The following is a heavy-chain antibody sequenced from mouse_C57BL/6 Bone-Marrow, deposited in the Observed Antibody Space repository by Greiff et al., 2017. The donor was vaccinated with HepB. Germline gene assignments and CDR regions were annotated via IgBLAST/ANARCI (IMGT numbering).Heavy chain of an antibody. J-gene: IGHJ1*03. CDR1: GYAFSSYW. CDR3: ARCRHCYGSCRWYFDV. D-gene: IGHD1-1*01. Sequence: QVQLQQSGAELVKPGASVKLSCKASGYAFSSYWMNWVKQRTGKGLEWIGQIYPGDGDTNYNGKFKGKATLTADKSSSTAYMQRSSLTSEDSAVYFCARCRHCYGSCRWYFDVWGTGTTVTVSS. CDR2: IYPGDGDT. V-gene: IGHV1-80*01.